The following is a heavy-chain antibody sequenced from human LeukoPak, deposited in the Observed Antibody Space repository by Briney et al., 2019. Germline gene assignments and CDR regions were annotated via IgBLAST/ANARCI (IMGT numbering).Heavy chain of an antibody. J-gene: IGHJ3*02. CDR3: ARSYSGGVAFDI. Sequence: GGSLRLSCAASGFTFDDYAMHWVRQAPGKGLEWVSGISWNSGSIGYADSVKGRFTISRDNAKNSLYLQMNSLRAEDTAVYYCARSYSGGVAFDIWGQGTMVTVSS. CDR1: GFTFDDYA. CDR2: ISWNSGSI. D-gene: IGHD2-15*01. V-gene: IGHV3-9*01.